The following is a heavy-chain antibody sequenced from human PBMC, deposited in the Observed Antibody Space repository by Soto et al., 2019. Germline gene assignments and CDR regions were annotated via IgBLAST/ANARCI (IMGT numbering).Heavy chain of an antibody. V-gene: IGHV5-51*01. CDR3: ARQGRDGHNQGYGMDV. Sequence: LKISCKGSGDSFNTYWIAWVRQMPGKGLEWMGITHPGDSETRYSPSFEGQVTISADKSISTAYLQWSSLKASDTAMYYCARQGRDGHNQGYGMDVWGQGTTVTVSS. CDR2: THPGDSET. J-gene: IGHJ6*02. CDR1: GDSFNTYW.